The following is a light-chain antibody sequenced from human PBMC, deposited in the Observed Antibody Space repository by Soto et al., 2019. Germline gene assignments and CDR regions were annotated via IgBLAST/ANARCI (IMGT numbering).Light chain of an antibody. Sequence: EIVLTQSPGTLSLSPGERATLSCRANQSVSSSYLAWYQQKPGQAPRLLIYGASSRATGIPDRFSGSGSGTDFTLTISRLEPEDFAVYYCQLGITFGPGTKVDIK. J-gene: IGKJ3*01. CDR2: GAS. V-gene: IGKV3-20*01. CDR1: QSVSSSY. CDR3: QLGIT.